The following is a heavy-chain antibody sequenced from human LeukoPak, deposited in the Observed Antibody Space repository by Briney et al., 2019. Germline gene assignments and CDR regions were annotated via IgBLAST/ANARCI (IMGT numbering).Heavy chain of an antibody. CDR3: ARDLFRGWYFFDY. J-gene: IGHJ4*02. CDR1: GFTFSTYG. V-gene: IGHV3-33*01. CDR2: IWYDGSDK. D-gene: IGHD6-19*01. Sequence: GGSLRLSCAASGFTFSTYGMHWVRQAPGQGLEWVAIIWYDGSDKYYADSVKGRFAISRDNSKNTLYLQMNSLKDEDTAVYYCARDLFRGWYFFDYWGQGTLVTVSS.